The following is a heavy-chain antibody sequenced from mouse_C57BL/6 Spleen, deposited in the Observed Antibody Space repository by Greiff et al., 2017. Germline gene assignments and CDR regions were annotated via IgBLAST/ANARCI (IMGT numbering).Heavy chain of an antibody. CDR2: ISNGGGST. CDR3: ARHRTVGYFDY. V-gene: IGHV5-12*01. Sequence: DVKLVESGGGLVQPGGSLKLSCAASGFTFSDYYMYWVRQTPEKRLEWVAYISNGGGSTYYPDTVKGRFTISRDNAKNTLYLQMSSLKSEDTAMYYCARHRTVGYFDYWGQGTTLTVSS. J-gene: IGHJ2*01. CDR1: GFTFSDYY. D-gene: IGHD1-1*01.